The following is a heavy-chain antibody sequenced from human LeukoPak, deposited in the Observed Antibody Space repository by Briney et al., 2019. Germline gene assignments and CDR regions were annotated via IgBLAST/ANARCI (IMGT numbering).Heavy chain of an antibody. Sequence: SETLSLTCTVSGGSMSSYYWGWIRQPPGKGLEWIGYNYYSGSTNYNPSLKSRVTISVDSSKNQFPLKLSSATAADTAVYCCARQYYYGSGSPAFDYWGQGTLVTVSS. V-gene: IGHV4-59*01. CDR3: ARQYYYGSGSPAFDY. J-gene: IGHJ4*02. CDR1: GGSMSSYY. CDR2: NYYSGST. D-gene: IGHD3-10*01.